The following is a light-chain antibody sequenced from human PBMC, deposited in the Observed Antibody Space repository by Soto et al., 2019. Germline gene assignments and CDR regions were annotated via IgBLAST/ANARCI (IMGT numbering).Light chain of an antibody. CDR3: QSYDSSNPVV. CDR2: EDN. CDR1: SGSIASNY. Sequence: NFMLTQPHSVSESPGKTVTISCTRSSGSIASNYVQWYQQRPGSAPTTVIYEDNQSTSGVPDWFSGSIDSSSNSASLTISGLQAEDEADYYCQSYDSSNPVVFGGGTKLTVL. J-gene: IGLJ2*01. V-gene: IGLV6-57*04.